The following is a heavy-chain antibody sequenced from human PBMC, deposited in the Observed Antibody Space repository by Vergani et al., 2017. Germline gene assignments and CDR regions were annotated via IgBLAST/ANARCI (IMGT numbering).Heavy chain of an antibody. CDR2: IRSKNDGGTA. Sequence: EVQVVESGGGLIKPGGSLRLSCVVSGITFKNAWINWVRQAPGKGLEWIGRIRSKNDGGTADYAAPLKGRFTISRDDSKDSAFLLVNNVKTEDTAVYFCYTDYHDYWGQGTLVTVSS. D-gene: IGHD2-2*02. J-gene: IGHJ4*02. CDR3: YTDYHDY. V-gene: IGHV3-15*01. CDR1: GITFKNAW.